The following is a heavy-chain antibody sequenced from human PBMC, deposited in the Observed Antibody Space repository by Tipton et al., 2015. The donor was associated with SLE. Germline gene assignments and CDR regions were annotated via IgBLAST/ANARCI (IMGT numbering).Heavy chain of an antibody. CDR3: AKGGKGSGFGDYYFDY. CDR1: GFTFSSYA. CDR2: IYSGGST. J-gene: IGHJ4*02. Sequence: SLRLSCAASGFTFSSYAMSWVRQAPGKGLEWVSVIYSGGSTYYADSVKGRFTISRDNSKNTLYLQMNSLRTEDTAVYYCAKGGKGSGFGDYYFDYWGQGTLVTGSS. V-gene: IGHV3-23*03. D-gene: IGHD3-10*01.